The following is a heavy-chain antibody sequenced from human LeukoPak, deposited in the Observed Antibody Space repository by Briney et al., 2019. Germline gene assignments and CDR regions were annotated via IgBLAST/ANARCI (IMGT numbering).Heavy chain of an antibody. Sequence: PSETLSLTCTVSGGSISSYYWSWIRQPAGKGLEWIGRIYTSGSTNYNPSLKSRVTMSVDTSKNQFSLKLSSVTAADTAVYYCARDLSSSWYADAFDIWGQGTMVTVSS. J-gene: IGHJ3*02. CDR3: ARDLSSSWYADAFDI. CDR1: GGSISSYY. D-gene: IGHD6-13*01. CDR2: IYTSGST. V-gene: IGHV4-4*07.